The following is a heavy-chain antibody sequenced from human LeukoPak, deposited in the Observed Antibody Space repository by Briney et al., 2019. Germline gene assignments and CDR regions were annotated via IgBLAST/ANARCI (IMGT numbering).Heavy chain of an antibody. D-gene: IGHD4-23*01. CDR1: GGSIRSYY. Sequence: SETLSLTCTVSGGSIRSYYWSWIRQPPGKGLDWIGYTYYSGRTNYNASLQSRVTISVDTSKNQFSLKLSSVTAADTAVYYCARDGGISGYFDYWGQGTLVTVSS. V-gene: IGHV4-59*01. J-gene: IGHJ4*02. CDR3: ARDGGISGYFDY. CDR2: TYYSGRT.